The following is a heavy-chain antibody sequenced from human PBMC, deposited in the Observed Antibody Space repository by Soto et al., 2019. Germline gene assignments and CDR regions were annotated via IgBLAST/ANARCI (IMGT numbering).Heavy chain of an antibody. CDR3: ARTRITIFGVVSYFYGMDV. CDR2: TYYRSRWFN. V-gene: IGHV6-1*01. D-gene: IGHD3-3*01. Sequence: SQTLSLTCAISGDSVSSSSAAWNWIRQSPSGGLEWLGRTYYRSRWFNDYAVSVQSRIIVHADTSKSQFSLQLKSVTPEDTAVYYCARTRITIFGVVSYFYGMDVWGQGTTVTVSS. CDR1: GDSVSSSSAA. J-gene: IGHJ6*02.